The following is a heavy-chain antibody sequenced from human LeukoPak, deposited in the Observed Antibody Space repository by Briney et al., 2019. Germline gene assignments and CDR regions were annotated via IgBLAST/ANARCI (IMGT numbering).Heavy chain of an antibody. CDR1: GFTFDDYA. CDR2: ISWDSGNI. J-gene: IGHJ4*02. D-gene: IGHD6-19*01. CDR3: AKDIAIAVAGIAY. V-gene: IGHV3-9*01. Sequence: PGGSLRLSCAASGFTFDDYAMHWVRQAPGKGLEWVSGISWDSGNIDYADSVKGRFTISRDNAKNSLYLQMNSLRAEDTALYYCAKDIAIAVAGIAYWGQGTLVTVSS.